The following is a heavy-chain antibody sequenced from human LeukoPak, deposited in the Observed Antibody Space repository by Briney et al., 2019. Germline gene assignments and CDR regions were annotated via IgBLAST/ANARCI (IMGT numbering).Heavy chain of an antibody. CDR3: ARLVRPDFWSGYYIGH. CDR2: MYIGGRT. D-gene: IGHD3-3*01. Sequence: SETLSLTCTVTGTSIRSGSYYWNWIRQAAGKGLEWIGRMYIGGRTTYNPSLKSRVTISVDTSKNQFSLKLSSVTAADTAVYYCARLVRPDFWSGYYIGHWGQGTLVTVSS. V-gene: IGHV4-61*02. CDR1: GTSIRSGSYY. J-gene: IGHJ4*02.